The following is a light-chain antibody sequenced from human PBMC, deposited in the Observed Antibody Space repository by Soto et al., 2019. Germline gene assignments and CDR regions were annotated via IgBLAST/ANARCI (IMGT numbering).Light chain of an antibody. CDR2: GAS. Sequence: EIVMTQSPATLSVSPGERATLSCRASQSVGSNLAWYQQRPGQAPRLLIYGASTRTTGTPARCSGIGSGTRFTLSISSLQSEDFGGYYCQQYKTWPITFGQGTRLEIK. J-gene: IGKJ5*01. V-gene: IGKV3D-15*01. CDR1: QSVGSN. CDR3: QQYKTWPIT.